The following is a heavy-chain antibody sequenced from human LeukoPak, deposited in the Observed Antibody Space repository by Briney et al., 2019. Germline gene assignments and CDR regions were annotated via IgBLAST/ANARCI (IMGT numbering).Heavy chain of an antibody. V-gene: IGHV4-34*01. CDR1: GGSFSGYY. J-gene: IGHJ4*02. D-gene: IGHD6-13*01. CDR2: INHSGST. Sequence: SETLSLTCAVYGGSFSGYYWSWIRQPPGKGLEWIGEINHSGSTNYNPSLKSRVTISVDTSKNQFSLKLSSVTAADTAVYYCARGSAAADRTKRKDYWGQGTLVTVSS. CDR3: ARGSAAADRTKRKDY.